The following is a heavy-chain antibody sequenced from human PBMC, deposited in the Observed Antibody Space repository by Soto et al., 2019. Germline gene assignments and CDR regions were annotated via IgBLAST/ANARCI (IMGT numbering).Heavy chain of an antibody. J-gene: IGHJ4*02. CDR1: DGTISSYY. D-gene: IGHD2-15*01. CDR2: IYYSGST. CDR3: AMDSLDLGYCDGGSCYSRLAY. Sequence: SETLSLTCTVSDGTISSYYWSWIRQPPGKGLEWIGYIYYSGSTNYNPSLKSRVTISVDTSKNQFSLKLSSVTAADTAVYYCAMDSLDLGYCDGGSCYSRLAYWGQGTLVTVSS. V-gene: IGHV4-59*08.